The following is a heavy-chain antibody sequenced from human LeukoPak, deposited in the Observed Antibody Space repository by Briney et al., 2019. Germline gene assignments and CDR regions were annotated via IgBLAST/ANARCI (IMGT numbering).Heavy chain of an antibody. CDR1: GGSISSYY. D-gene: IGHD6-13*01. CDR3: ARSGTYQYSSTSDY. V-gene: IGHV4-4*07. CDR2: IYTSGST. J-gene: IGHJ4*02. Sequence: SETLSLTCTVSGGSISSYYWSWIRQPAGKGLEWIGRIYTSGSTKYNPSLKSRVTISLDTSKNQFSLKLTSVIAADTAVYFCARSGTYQYSSTSDYWGQGTLVTVSS.